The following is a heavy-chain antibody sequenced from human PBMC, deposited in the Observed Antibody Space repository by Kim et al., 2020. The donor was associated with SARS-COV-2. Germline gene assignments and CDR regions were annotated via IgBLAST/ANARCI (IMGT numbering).Heavy chain of an antibody. CDR3: GRSDSGGWFLPY. V-gene: IGHV4-34*01. CDR1: GGSFSGYY. CDR2: INHSGST. J-gene: IGHJ4*02. Sequence: SETLSLTCAVYGGSFSGYYWSWIRQPPGQGLEWIGEINHSGSTNYNPSLKSRVTISVDTSKNQFSLRLSSVTAADTAVDYCGRSDSGGWFLPYWGQGGLV. D-gene: IGHD2-15*01.